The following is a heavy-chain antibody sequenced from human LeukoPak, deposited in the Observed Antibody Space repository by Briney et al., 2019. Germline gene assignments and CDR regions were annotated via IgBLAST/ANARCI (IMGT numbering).Heavy chain of an antibody. V-gene: IGHV3-30*02. CDR1: GFTFSSYG. CDR2: IRYDGSNK. CDR3: AKGEYSSSPMDV. Sequence: GGSLRLSRAASGFTFSSYGMHWVRQAPGKGLEWVAFIRYDGSNKYYADSVKGRFTISRDNSKNTLYLQMNSLRAEDTAVYYCAKGEYSSSPMDVWGKGTTVTVSS. J-gene: IGHJ6*03. D-gene: IGHD6-6*01.